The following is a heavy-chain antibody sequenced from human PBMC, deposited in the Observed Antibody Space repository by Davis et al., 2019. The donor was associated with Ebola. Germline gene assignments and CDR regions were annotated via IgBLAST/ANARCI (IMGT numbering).Heavy chain of an antibody. Sequence: GESLKISCAASGFVFSSYVMSWVRRAPGKGLEWVSTLGLSADTYYADSVKGRFTISRDNSKHSLYLQMNSLGDEETAVYYCARNVEENIWFVELLFGGASWGQGTLVTVSS. D-gene: IGHD3-10*01. J-gene: IGHJ4*02. CDR2: LGLSADT. CDR1: GFVFSSYV. CDR3: ARNVEENIWFVELLFGGAS. V-gene: IGHV3-23*01.